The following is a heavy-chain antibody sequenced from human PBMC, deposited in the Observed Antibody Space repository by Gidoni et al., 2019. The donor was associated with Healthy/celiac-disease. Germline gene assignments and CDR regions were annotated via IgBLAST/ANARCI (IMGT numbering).Heavy chain of an antibody. V-gene: IGHV4-39*01. CDR1: VCSISSSSYY. J-gene: IGHJ3*02. CDR3: ARPKPYGAGSYVAAFDI. D-gene: IGHD3-10*01. CDR2: IYYSGST. Sequence: QLQLQASGPGLVKPSETVSLTCPVSVCSISSSSYYWGWIRQPPGKGLEWIGSIYYSGSTYYNPSLKSRVTISVDTSKNQFSLKLSSVTAADTAVYYCARPKPYGAGSYVAAFDIWGQGTMVTVSS.